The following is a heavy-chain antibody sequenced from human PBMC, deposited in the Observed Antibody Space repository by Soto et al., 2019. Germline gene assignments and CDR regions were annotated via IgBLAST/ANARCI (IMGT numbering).Heavy chain of an antibody. J-gene: IGHJ6*02. V-gene: IGHV3-21*02. CDR1: GFTLTTYT. Sequence: EVQLVESGGGLVKPGGSLRLSCAASGFTLTTYTMNWVRQASGKGLEWVSSITSSNGHIYYADSVKGRFTISRHNATNSPYLQLNRPTAEDTAVYYCVRERGLSSFYGMDVWGQGTTVTVS. D-gene: IGHD3-10*01. CDR2: ITSSNGHI. CDR3: VRERGLSSFYGMDV.